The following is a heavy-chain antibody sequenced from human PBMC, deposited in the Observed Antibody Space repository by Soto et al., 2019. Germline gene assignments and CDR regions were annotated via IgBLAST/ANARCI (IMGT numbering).Heavy chain of an antibody. CDR2: IYPGDSDT. Sequence: PGESLKISCKGSGYSFTSYWIGWVRQMPGKGLEWMGIIYPGDSDTRYSPSFQGQVTISADKSISTAYLQWSSLKASDTAMYYCARLVVGRQLVLNWFDPWGQGTLVTVSS. CDR3: ARLVVGRQLVLNWFDP. J-gene: IGHJ5*02. V-gene: IGHV5-51*01. CDR1: GYSFTSYW. D-gene: IGHD6-13*01.